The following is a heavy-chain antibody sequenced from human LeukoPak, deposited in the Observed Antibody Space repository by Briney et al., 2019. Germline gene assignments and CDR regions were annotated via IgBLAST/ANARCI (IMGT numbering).Heavy chain of an antibody. V-gene: IGHV1-46*01. J-gene: IGHJ4*02. CDR1: GYTFTSYY. Sequence: ASVKVSCKASGYTFTSYYMHWVRQAPGQGLEWMGIINPSGGSTSYAQKFQGRVTMTRDTSTSTVYMELSSLRSEDTAVYYCARDHGTRGYSGYDSGYWGQGTLVTVSS. CDR3: ARDHGTRGYSGYDSGY. CDR2: INPSGGST. D-gene: IGHD5-12*01.